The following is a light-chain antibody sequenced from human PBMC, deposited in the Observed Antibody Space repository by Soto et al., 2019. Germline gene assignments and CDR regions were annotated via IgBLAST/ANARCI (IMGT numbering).Light chain of an antibody. V-gene: IGKV3-11*01. J-gene: IGKJ5*01. CDR2: GAF. CDR3: QQRNIWPPVT. CDR1: PSVTNY. Sequence: EIVVTQSPATLSLSPWERATLSCRASPSVTNYLAWYQQKPGQPPRLLIYGAFNRAAGIPARFSGSGSGTDFTLTISSLEPEDSAVYYCQQRNIWPPVTFGQGTRLEIK.